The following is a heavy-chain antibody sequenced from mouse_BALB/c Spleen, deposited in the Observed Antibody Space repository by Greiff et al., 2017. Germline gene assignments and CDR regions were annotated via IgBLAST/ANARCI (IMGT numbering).Heavy chain of an antibody. J-gene: IGHJ1*01. Sequence: EVKLMESGGGLVKPGGSLKLSCAASGFAFRSYDMSWVRQTPEKRLEWVAYISSGGGSTYYPDTVKGRFTITRDNAKNTLYLQMSSLKTKDTAMYYCARQGCSGYWYFDVWGAGTTVTVSS. D-gene: IGHD1-1*01. CDR1: GFAFRSYD. CDR2: ISSGGGST. V-gene: IGHV5-12-1*01. CDR3: ARQGCSGYWYFDV.